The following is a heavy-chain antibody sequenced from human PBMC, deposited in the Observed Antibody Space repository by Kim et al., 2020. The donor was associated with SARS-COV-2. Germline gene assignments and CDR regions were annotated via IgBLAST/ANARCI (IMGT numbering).Heavy chain of an antibody. CDR3: AKDLESSSWLRGTFDI. CDR1: GFTFSSYV. V-gene: IGHV3-23*01. D-gene: IGHD6-13*01. CDR2: ISGSGVRT. J-gene: IGHJ3*02. Sequence: GGSLRLSCAASGFTFSSYVMSWVRQAPGKGLEWVSAISGSGVRTYHADSVKGRFTISRDNSTNTLYLQMNSLRAEDTALYYCAKDLESSSWLRGTFDIWGQGTMVTVSS.